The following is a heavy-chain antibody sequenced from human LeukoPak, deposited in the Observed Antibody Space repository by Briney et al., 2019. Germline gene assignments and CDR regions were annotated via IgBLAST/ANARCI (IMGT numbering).Heavy chain of an antibody. Sequence: GGSLRLSCAASGFTFSSNSMNCVRQAPGKGLEWVSSISSSSSYIYYADSVKGRFTISRDNAKNSLYLQMNSLRAEDTAVYYCARDPGPAAIYWGQGTLVTVSS. CDR3: ARDPGPAAIY. J-gene: IGHJ4*02. V-gene: IGHV3-21*01. D-gene: IGHD2-2*01. CDR1: GFTFSSNS. CDR2: ISSSSSYI.